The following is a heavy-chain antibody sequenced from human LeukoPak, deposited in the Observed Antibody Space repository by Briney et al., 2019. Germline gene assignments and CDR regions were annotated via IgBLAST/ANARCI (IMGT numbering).Heavy chain of an antibody. D-gene: IGHD6-13*01. V-gene: IGHV5-51*01. CDR2: IYPGDSDT. J-gene: IGHJ2*01. CDR1: GYSFTSYW. CDR3: ARPRHQNSSPGPWYFDL. Sequence: GESLKISCKGSGYSFTSYWIGWVRQMPGKGLEWMGIIYPGDSDTRYSPSLQGQVTISADKSISTAYLQWSSLKASDTAMYYCARPRHQNSSPGPWYFDLWGRGTLVTVSS.